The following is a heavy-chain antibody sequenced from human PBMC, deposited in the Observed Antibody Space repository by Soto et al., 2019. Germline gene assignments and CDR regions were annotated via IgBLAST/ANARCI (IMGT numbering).Heavy chain of an antibody. CDR3: ARGLLSTRAVASD. Sequence: QVQLVQSEAEVKKPGASVKVSCKASGYTFTSYGLSWVRQAPGQGLEWMGWISAHNGNTNYAQKLQGRVTMTTDTTTNTDYMELRSLRSADTAVYYCARGLLSTRAVASDWGQGTLVTVSS. J-gene: IGHJ4*02. CDR1: GYTFTSYG. V-gene: IGHV1-18*04. D-gene: IGHD2-15*01. CDR2: ISAHNGNT.